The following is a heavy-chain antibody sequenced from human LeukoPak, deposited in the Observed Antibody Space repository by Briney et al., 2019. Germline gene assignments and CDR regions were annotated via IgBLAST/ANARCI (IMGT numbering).Heavy chain of an antibody. CDR2: ISGSGGST. CDR1: GFTFGSYA. V-gene: IGHV3-23*01. J-gene: IGHJ4*02. CDR3: AKDQDRYGSGSWPFDY. Sequence: GGSLRLSCAASGFTFGSYAMSWVRQAPGKELEWVSAISGSGGSTYYADSVKGRFTISRDNSKNTLYLQMNSLRAEDTAVYYCAKDQDRYGSGSWPFDYWGQGTLVTVSS. D-gene: IGHD3-10*01.